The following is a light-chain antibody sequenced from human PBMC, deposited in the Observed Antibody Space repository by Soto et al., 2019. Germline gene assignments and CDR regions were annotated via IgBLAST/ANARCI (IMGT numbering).Light chain of an antibody. CDR2: EGS. CDR3: CSDAGSRV. V-gene: IGLV2-23*01. J-gene: IGLJ3*02. Sequence: QSVLTQPASVSGSPGQSITISCTGTSSDVGSYNLVSWYQQHPGKAPKLMIYEGSKRPSGVSNRFSGSKSGNTASLTISGLQAEDEADYYSCSDAGSRVFGGGTKLTVL. CDR1: SSDVGSYNL.